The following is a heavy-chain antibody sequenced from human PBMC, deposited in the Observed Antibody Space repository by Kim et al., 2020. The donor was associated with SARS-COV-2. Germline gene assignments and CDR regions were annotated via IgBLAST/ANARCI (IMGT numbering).Heavy chain of an antibody. D-gene: IGHD3-3*01. CDR3: ASYYDFWSGYPS. CDR2: IYSGGST. Sequence: GGSLRLSCAASGFTVSSNYMSWVRQAPGKGLEWVSVIYSGGSTYYADSVKGRFTISRDNSKNTLYLQMNSLRAEDTAVYYCASYYDFWSGYPSWGQGTLVTVSS. V-gene: IGHV3-53*01. CDR1: GFTVSSNY. J-gene: IGHJ4*02.